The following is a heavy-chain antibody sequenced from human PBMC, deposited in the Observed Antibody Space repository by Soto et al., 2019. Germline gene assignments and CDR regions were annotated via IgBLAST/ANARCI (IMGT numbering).Heavy chain of an antibody. CDR3: ARDLAYCGGDCYGWFDP. D-gene: IGHD2-21*02. J-gene: IGHJ5*02. Sequence: QVQLVQSGAEVKKPRSSVKVSCKASGGTFSSYAISWVRQAPGQGLEWMGGIIPIFGTANYAQKFQGRVTITADKSTGTAYMELSSLRSEDTAVYYCARDLAYCGGDCYGWFDPWGQGTLVTVSS. V-gene: IGHV1-69*06. CDR2: IIPIFGTA. CDR1: GGTFSSYA.